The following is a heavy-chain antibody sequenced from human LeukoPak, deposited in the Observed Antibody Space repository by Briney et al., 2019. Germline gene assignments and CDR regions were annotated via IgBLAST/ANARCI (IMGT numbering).Heavy chain of an antibody. Sequence: PGRSLRLSCAASGFTFSSYGMHWVRQAPGQGLEGVAVISYDGSNKYYADSVKGRFTISRDNSKNTLYLQMNSLRAEDTAVYYCAKDRPMTTVTTGDYWGQGTLVTVSS. CDR2: ISYDGSNK. D-gene: IGHD4-17*01. V-gene: IGHV3-30*18. CDR1: GFTFSSYG. CDR3: AKDRPMTTVTTGDY. J-gene: IGHJ4*02.